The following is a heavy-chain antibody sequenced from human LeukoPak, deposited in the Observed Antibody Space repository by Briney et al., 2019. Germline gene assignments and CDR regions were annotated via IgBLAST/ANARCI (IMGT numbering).Heavy chain of an antibody. Sequence: SETLSLTCAVYGGSFSGYYWSWIRQPPGKGLEWIGEINHSGSTNYNPSLKSRVTISVDTSKNQFSLKLSSVTAADTAVYYCARAYCSSTSCYANWFDPGAREPWSPSPQ. CDR2: INHSGST. J-gene: IGHJ5*02. CDR3: ARAYCSSTSCYANWFDP. D-gene: IGHD2-2*01. CDR1: GGSFSGYY. V-gene: IGHV4-34*01.